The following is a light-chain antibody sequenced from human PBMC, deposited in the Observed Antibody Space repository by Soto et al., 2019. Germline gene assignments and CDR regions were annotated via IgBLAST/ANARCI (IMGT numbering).Light chain of an antibody. J-gene: IGLJ1*01. CDR2: EVS. CDR3: NSYASSGTLV. V-gene: IGLV2-14*01. CDR1: SSDVGGYNY. Sequence: QSALTQPASVSGSPGQPITLSCTGTSSDVGGYNYVSWYQQHPGKAPKLMIYEVSNRPSGVSNRFSGSKSGNTASLTISGLQAEDEADYYCNSYASSGTLVFGTGTKVTVL.